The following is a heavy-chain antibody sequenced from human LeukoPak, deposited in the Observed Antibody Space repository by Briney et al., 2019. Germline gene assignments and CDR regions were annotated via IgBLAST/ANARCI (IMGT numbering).Heavy chain of an antibody. J-gene: IGHJ5*02. CDR3: ARVGGAPFTMVRGVGFDP. Sequence: PGGSLRLSCAASGFTFSSYVMNWVRQAPGKGLEWVAVISYDGSNKYFADSVKGRFTISRDNSKNTLYLQMNSLRAEDTAVYYCARVGGAPFTMVRGVGFDPWGQGTLVTVSS. CDR1: GFTFSSYV. D-gene: IGHD3-10*01. CDR2: ISYDGSNK. V-gene: IGHV3-30-3*01.